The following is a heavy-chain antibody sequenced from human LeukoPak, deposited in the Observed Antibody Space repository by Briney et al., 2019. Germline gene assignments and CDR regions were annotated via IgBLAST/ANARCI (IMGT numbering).Heavy chain of an antibody. V-gene: IGHV3-21*01. J-gene: IGHJ3*02. CDR3: ARDPSVTTSPDAFDI. CDR1: GFTFSSYA. Sequence: GGSLRLSCAASGFTFSSYAMSWVRQAPGKGLEWVSSISSSSSYIYYADSVKGRFTISRDNAKNSLYLQMNSLRAEDTAVYYCARDPSVTTSPDAFDIWGQGTMVTVSS. D-gene: IGHD4-17*01. CDR2: ISSSSSYI.